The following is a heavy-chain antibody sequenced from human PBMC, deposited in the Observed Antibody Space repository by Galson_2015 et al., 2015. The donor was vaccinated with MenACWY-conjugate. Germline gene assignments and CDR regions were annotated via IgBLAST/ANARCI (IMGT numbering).Heavy chain of an antibody. D-gene: IGHD5-18*01. CDR3: AKHVDTTMWAPFDF. J-gene: IGHJ4*02. V-gene: IGHV5-51*01. CDR1: GYSFSTYW. CDR2: IYPGDSQT. Sequence: SCEGSGYSFSTYWIAWVRQMPGKGLEWMGMIYPGDSQTRYSPSFQGQVTISADKSISTAYLQWNSLEASDTAIYYCAKHVDTTMWAPFDFWGQGTLVTVSS.